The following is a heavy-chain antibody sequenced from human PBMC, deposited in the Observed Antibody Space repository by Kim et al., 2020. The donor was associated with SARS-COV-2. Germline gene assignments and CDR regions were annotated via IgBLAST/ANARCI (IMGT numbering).Heavy chain of an antibody. CDR1: GFTFSIYA. V-gene: IGHV3-23*01. Sequence: GGSLRLSCAASGFTFSIYALSWVRQAPGKGLEWVSAISGSGDSTFYADSVKGRFTISRDNSKNTLYLQMNTLRAEDTAVYYCAKSLHYCSGGSCYSNWFDPWGQGTLVTVSS. J-gene: IGHJ5*02. CDR2: ISGSGDST. D-gene: IGHD2-15*01. CDR3: AKSLHYCSGGSCYSNWFDP.